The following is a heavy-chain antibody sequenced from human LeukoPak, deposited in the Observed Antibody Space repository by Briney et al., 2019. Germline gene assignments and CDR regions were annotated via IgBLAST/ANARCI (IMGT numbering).Heavy chain of an antibody. J-gene: IGHJ4*02. CDR3: ARASGRSYNWDLGDY. D-gene: IGHD1-20*01. CDR1: GFTFSSYG. V-gene: IGHV3-33*01. Sequence: GRSLRLSCAASGFTFSSYGMHWVRQAPGKGLEWVAIIWYDGSNEYYADSVKGRFTISRDNSKNTLYLQMNSLRAEDTAVYYCARASGRSYNWDLGDYWGQGTLVTVSS. CDR2: IWYDGSNE.